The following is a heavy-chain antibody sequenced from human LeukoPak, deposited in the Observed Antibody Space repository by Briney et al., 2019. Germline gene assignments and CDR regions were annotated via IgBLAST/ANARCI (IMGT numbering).Heavy chain of an antibody. J-gene: IGHJ3*02. D-gene: IGHD1-1*01. CDR3: ARGNAHAFDI. Sequence: GGSLRLSCAASGFTFSNYWMHWVRHAPGKGLVWVSRIHSDGSSTTSADSVKGRFTISRDNAENTLYLQMNSLRAEDTAVYFCARGNAHAFDIWGQGTMVTVSS. V-gene: IGHV3-74*01. CDR2: IHSDGSST. CDR1: GFTFSNYW.